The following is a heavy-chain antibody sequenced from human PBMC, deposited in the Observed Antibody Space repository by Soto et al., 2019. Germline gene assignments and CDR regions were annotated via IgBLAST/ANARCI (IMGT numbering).Heavy chain of an antibody. CDR2: IYYSGST. CDR1: GGSISSSSYY. Sequence: NPSETLSLTCTVSGGSISSSSYYWGWIRQPPGKGLEWIGSIYYSGSTYYNPSLKSRVTISVDTSKNQFSLKLSSVTAADTAVYYCARDDTNVYYAWFDPWGQGTLVTVSS. D-gene: IGHD3-22*01. CDR3: ARDDTNVYYAWFDP. J-gene: IGHJ5*02. V-gene: IGHV4-39*02.